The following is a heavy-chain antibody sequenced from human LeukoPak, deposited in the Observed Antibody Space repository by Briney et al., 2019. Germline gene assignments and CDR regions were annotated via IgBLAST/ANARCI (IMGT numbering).Heavy chain of an antibody. CDR1: GGSISSYY. CDR2: IYYSGST. V-gene: IGHV4-59*08. J-gene: IGHJ3*02. D-gene: IGHD6-13*01. CDR3: ARRLSDSSSWYNRFDAFDI. Sequence: SETLSLTCTVSGGSISSYYWSWIRQPPGKGLEWIGYIYYSGSTNYNPSLKSRVTISVDTSKNQFSLKLSSVTAADTAVYYCARRLSDSSSWYNRFDAFDIWGQGTMVTVSS.